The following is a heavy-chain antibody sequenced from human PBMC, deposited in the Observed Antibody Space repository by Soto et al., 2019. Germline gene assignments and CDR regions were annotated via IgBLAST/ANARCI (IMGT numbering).Heavy chain of an antibody. CDR2: IWYDGSNK. CDR3: ARAGGDGDYTFDY. J-gene: IGHJ4*02. V-gene: IGHV3-33*01. Sequence: GGSLRLSCAASGFTFSSYGMHWVRQAPGKGLEWVAVIWYDGSNKYYADSVKGRFTISRDNSKNTLYLQMNSLRAEDTAVYYCARAGGDGDYTFDYWGQGTLVTVSS. CDR1: GFTFSSYG. D-gene: IGHD4-17*01.